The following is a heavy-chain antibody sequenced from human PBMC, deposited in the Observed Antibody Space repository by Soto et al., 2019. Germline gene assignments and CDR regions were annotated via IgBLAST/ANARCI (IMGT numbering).Heavy chain of an antibody. CDR1: GGTFSSYP. CDR3: ARPTSTGTTSGYYFDY. D-gene: IGHD1-7*01. V-gene: IGHV1-69*02. Sequence: QVQLVQSGAEVKKPGSSVKVSCKASGGTFSSYPISWVRQAPGQGLEWMGRIIPILDITDYAHRFQGRVTITADKSTSTAYMELSSLSSDDTAVYYCARPTSTGTTSGYYFDYWGQGTLVTVSS. CDR2: IIPILDIT. J-gene: IGHJ4*02.